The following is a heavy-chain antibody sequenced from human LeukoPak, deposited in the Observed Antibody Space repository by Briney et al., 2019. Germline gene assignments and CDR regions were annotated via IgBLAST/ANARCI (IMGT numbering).Heavy chain of an antibody. D-gene: IGHD5-12*01. CDR2: ISSSGSTI. CDR1: GFTFSDYY. Sequence: GGSLRLSCAASGFTFSDYYMSWIRQAPGKGLEWVSYISSSGSTIYYADSVKGRFTISRDNAKNPLYLQMNSLRAEDTAVYYCARDMVATVGYFDYWGQGTLVTVSS. V-gene: IGHV3-11*01. CDR3: ARDMVATVGYFDY. J-gene: IGHJ4*02.